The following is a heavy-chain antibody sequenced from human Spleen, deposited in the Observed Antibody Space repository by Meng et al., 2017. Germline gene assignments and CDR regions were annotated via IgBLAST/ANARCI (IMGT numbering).Heavy chain of an antibody. Sequence: SETLSLTCAVYGGSFSGYYWSWIRQPPGKGLEWIGEINHSGSTNYNPSLKSRVTISVDTSKNQFSLKLSSVTAADTAVYYCARGATTMAHDFDYWGQGTLVTVSS. V-gene: IGHV4-34*01. CDR1: GGSFSGYY. D-gene: IGHD4-11*01. CDR2: INHSGST. J-gene: IGHJ4*02. CDR3: ARGATTMAHDFDY.